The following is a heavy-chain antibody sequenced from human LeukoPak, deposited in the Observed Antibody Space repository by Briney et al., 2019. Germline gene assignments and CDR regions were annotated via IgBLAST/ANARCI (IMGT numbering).Heavy chain of an antibody. CDR1: GFTFNKAW. V-gene: IGHV3-15*01. Sequence: GGSLRLSCAASGFTFNKAWMSWVRRAPGKGLEWVGRIKNKGDGGTTDYAAPVKGRFTVSRDESKSTLYLQMNSLKTEDTAMYYCTTSGTPFEYWGQGTLVTVSS. CDR3: TTSGTPFEY. J-gene: IGHJ4*02. D-gene: IGHD3-10*01. CDR2: IKNKGDGGTT.